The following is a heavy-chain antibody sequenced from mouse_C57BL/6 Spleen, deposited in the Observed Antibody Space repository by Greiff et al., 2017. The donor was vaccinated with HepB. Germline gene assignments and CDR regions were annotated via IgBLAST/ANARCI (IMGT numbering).Heavy chain of an antibody. J-gene: IGHJ3*01. CDR3: TSRGRQLGLRGFAY. CDR1: GYTFTDYE. D-gene: IGHD3-2*01. V-gene: IGHV1-15*01. CDR2: IDPETGAT. Sequence: QVQLQQSGAELVRPGASVTLSCKASGYTFTDYEMHWVKQTPVHGLEWIGAIDPETGATAYNQKFKGKAILTADKSSSTAYMELRSLTSEDSAVYDCTSRGRQLGLRGFAYWGQGTLVTVSA.